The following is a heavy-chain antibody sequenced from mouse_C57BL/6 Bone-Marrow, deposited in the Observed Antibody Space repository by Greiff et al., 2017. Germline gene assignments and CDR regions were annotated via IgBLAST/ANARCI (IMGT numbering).Heavy chain of an antibody. Sequence: VQLQQSGAELVRPGASVKLSCTASGFTFTDYYINWVKQRPGQGLEWIARIYPGSGNTYYNEKFKGKATLTAEKSSSTAYMQLSRLTSEASAVYFGSRGRNYFDYWGQGTTLTVST. CDR2: IYPGSGNT. J-gene: IGHJ2*01. CDR1: GFTFTDYY. CDR3: SRGRNYFDY. V-gene: IGHV1-76*01.